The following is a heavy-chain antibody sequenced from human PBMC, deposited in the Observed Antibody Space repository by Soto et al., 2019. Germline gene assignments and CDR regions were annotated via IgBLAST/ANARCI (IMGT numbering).Heavy chain of an antibody. V-gene: IGHV4-28*03. Sequence: SETLSLTCAVSGYSISSSNWWGWIRQPPGKGLEWIGYIYYSGTTYYNPSLKSRVTMSVDTSKNHFSLKLSSVTAADTAVYYCARGRHILTGYYKRYYYYGMDVWGQGTTVTVS. J-gene: IGHJ6*02. CDR2: IYYSGTT. CDR1: GYSISSSNW. D-gene: IGHD3-9*01. CDR3: ARGRHILTGYYKRYYYYGMDV.